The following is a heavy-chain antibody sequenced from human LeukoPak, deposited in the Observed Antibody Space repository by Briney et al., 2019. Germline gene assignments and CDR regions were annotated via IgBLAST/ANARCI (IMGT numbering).Heavy chain of an antibody. D-gene: IGHD3-9*01. CDR2: INHSGST. J-gene: IGHJ4*02. V-gene: IGHV4-34*01. CDR1: GGSFSGYY. CDR3: ARGSKYYDILG. Sequence: SETLSLTCAVYGGSFSGYYWNWIRQPPGKGLEWIGEINHSGSTNYNPSLKSRVTISVDTSKNQFSLKLSSVTAADTAVYYCARGSKYYDILGWGQGTLVTVSS.